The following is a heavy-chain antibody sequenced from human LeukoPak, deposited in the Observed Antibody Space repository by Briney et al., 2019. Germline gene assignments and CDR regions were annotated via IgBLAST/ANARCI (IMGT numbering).Heavy chain of an antibody. CDR3: ARDAGDGYNYGDYYYYYMDV. D-gene: IGHD5-24*01. CDR1: GYSISSGYY. V-gene: IGHV4-38-2*02. CDR2: IYHSGST. Sequence: PSETLSLTCTVSGYSISSGYYWGWIRQPPGKGLEWIGSIYHSGSTYYNPSLKSRVTISVDTSKNQFSLKLSSVTAADTAVYYCARDAGDGYNYGDYYYYYMDVWGKGTAVTVSS. J-gene: IGHJ6*03.